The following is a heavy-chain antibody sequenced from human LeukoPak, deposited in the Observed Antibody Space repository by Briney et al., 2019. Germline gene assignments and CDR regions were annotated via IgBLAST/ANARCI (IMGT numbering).Heavy chain of an antibody. V-gene: IGHV3-21*01. CDR1: GFTFSSYH. J-gene: IGHJ6*03. CDR2: IGSSGSYI. D-gene: IGHD4-17*01. Sequence: PGGSLRLSCEVSGFTFSSYHMNWVRQAPGKGLEWVSSIGSSGSYIYYADSLTGRFTISRDNSKNTLYLQMNSLRAEDTAVYYCARSTVTGYYYMDVWGKGTTVTVSS. CDR3: ARSTVTGYYYMDV.